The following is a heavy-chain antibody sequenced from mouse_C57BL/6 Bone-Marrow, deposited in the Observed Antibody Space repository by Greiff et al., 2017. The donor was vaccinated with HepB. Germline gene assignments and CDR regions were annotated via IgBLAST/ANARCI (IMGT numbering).Heavy chain of an antibody. Sequence: EVMLVESEGGLVQPGSSMKLSCTASGFTFSDYYMAWVRQVPEKGLEWVANINYDGSSTYYLDSLKSRFIISRDNAKNILYLQMSSLKSEDTATYYCARDDSSGLYYWGQGTTLTVSS. D-gene: IGHD3-2*02. V-gene: IGHV5-16*01. CDR3: ARDDSSGLYY. CDR1: GFTFSDYY. CDR2: INYDGSST. J-gene: IGHJ2*01.